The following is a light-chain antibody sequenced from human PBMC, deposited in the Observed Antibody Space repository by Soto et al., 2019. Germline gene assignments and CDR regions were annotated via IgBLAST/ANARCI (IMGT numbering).Light chain of an antibody. J-gene: IGLJ1*01. CDR3: QSYDSSLSGYV. V-gene: IGLV1-40*01. CDR2: VNS. CDR1: SSSIGAGYD. Sequence: QSVLTQPPPVSGAPGQRVTISCTGSSSSIGAGYDVHWYQQLPGTAPKLLIYVNSNRPSGVPDRFSGSKSGASASLAITGLQAEDEADYYCQSYDSSLSGYVFGTGTKLTVL.